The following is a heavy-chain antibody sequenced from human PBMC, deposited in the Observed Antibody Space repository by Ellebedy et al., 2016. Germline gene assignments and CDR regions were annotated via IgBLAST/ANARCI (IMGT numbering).Heavy chain of an antibody. CDR3: AKNAYGSGSHFYFDY. J-gene: IGHJ4*02. D-gene: IGHD3-10*01. CDR2: ISGGGASS. V-gene: IGHV3-23*01. Sequence: GGSLRLXXVGSGFTFHSYDMSWVRQAPGRGLEWVSAISGGGASSYYADSVKGRFTISRDDSKDTLYLQMGSLRAEDTAVYYCAKNAYGSGSHFYFDYWGQGALVTVSS. CDR1: GFTFHSYD.